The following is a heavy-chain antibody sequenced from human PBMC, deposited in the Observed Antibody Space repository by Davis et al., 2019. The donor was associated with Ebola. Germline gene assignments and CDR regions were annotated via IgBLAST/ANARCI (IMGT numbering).Heavy chain of an antibody. CDR3: ARDRGYCSSTSCYYYGMDV. D-gene: IGHD2-2*01. CDR1: GYTITSFG. J-gene: IGHJ6*02. V-gene: IGHV1-69*06. CDR2: IIPIFGTA. Sequence: SVKVSCKASGYTITSFGISWVRQAPGQGLEWMGGIIPIFGTANYAQKFQGRVTITADKSTSTAYMELSSLRSEDTAVYYCARDRGYCSSTSCYYYGMDVWGQGTTVTVSS.